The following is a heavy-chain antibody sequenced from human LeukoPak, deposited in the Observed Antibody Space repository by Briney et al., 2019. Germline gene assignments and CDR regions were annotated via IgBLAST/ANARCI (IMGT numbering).Heavy chain of an antibody. CDR2: INPNSGNT. V-gene: IGHV1-8*01. D-gene: IGHD2-15*01. Sequence: ASVKVSCKASGYTFTKDINWVRQAPGQGLEWVGWINPNSGNTGYAPKFQGRVAMTRDTSISTAYMELNSLRSDDTAVYYCARARVDENCSGGSCYHDDLWGQGTLVTVSS. CDR1: GYTFTKD. CDR3: ARARVDENCSGGSCYHDDL. J-gene: IGHJ5*02.